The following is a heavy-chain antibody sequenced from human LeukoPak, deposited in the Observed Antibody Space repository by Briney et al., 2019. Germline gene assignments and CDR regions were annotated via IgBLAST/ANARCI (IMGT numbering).Heavy chain of an antibody. D-gene: IGHD2-15*01. CDR1: GGSFSGYY. CDR2: INHSGST. J-gene: IGHJ6*02. V-gene: IGHV4-34*01. CDR3: ARGIRDIVVVVAATPNSVYYGMDV. Sequence: SETLSLTCAVYGGSFSGYYWSWIRQPPGKGLEWIVEINHSGSTNYNPSLKSRVTISVDTSKNQFSLKLSSVTAADTAAYYCARGIRDIVVVVAATPNSVYYGMDVWGQGTTVTVSS.